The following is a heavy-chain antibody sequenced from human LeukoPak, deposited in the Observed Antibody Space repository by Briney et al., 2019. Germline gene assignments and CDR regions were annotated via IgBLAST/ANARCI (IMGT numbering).Heavy chain of an antibody. CDR1: GFIFRNYG. CDR2: ISHDGNNK. V-gene: IGHV3-30*18. Sequence: GGSLRLSCAASGFIFRNYGMHWVRQAPGKGLEWMAVISHDGNNKNYADSVKGRFTISRDNSKNTLFLQMNSLRAEDTAVYYCAKGEGITGTATPDYWVQGTLLTVSS. D-gene: IGHD1-20*01. J-gene: IGHJ4*02. CDR3: AKGEGITGTATPDY.